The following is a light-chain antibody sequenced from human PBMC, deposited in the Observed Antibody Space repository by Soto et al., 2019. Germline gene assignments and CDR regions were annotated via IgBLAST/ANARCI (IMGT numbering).Light chain of an antibody. CDR2: GNS. J-gene: IGLJ1*01. CDR1: SSNIGAGYD. CDR3: QSYDSSLSGRDV. Sequence: QSVLTQPPSVPGAPGQRVTISCTGSSSNIGAGYDVHWYQQLPGTAPKLLIYGNSNRPSGVPDRFSGSKSGTSASLAITGLQAEDEADYYCQSYDSSLSGRDVFGTGTKLTVL. V-gene: IGLV1-40*01.